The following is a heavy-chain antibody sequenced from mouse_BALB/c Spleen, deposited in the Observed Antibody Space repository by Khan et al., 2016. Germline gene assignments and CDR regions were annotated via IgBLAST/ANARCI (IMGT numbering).Heavy chain of an antibody. J-gene: IGHJ3*01. V-gene: IGHV9-3-1*01. CDR2: ISTYSGEP. CDR3: ARGGLVHVWFAY. D-gene: IGHD2-3*01. CDR1: GYTFTNFG. Sequence: QIQLVQSGPELKKPGETVKISCKASGYTFTNFGMNWVKQPPGKGLEWMGWISTYSGEPTFADDFKGRFAFSLETSASTAYLQINNLKNEETATYFCARGGLVHVWFAYWGQGTLVTVSA.